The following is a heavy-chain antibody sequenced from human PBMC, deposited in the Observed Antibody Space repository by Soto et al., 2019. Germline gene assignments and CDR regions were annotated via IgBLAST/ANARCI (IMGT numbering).Heavy chain of an antibody. V-gene: IGHV3-33*01. CDR2: IWYDGTKK. CDR1: GFSLRTYG. CDR3: ARDVVTAVAGSVNWFDP. J-gene: IGHJ5*02. D-gene: IGHD6-19*01. Sequence: GGSLRLSCAASGFSLRTYGMQWLRRAPGKGLEWVAFIWYDGTKKFYANSVKGRSTISKDNSNNILYLQMSGLRAEDTAVYYCARDVVTAVAGSVNWFDPWGHGTLVTVSS.